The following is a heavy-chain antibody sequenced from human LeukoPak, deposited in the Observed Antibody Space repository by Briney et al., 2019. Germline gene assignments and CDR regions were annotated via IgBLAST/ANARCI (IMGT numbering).Heavy chain of an antibody. Sequence: GGSLRLSCATSGFTFRTYWMSWVRQAPGEGLEWVANISPDGSGKYYVDSVRGRFTISRDNAKSSLYLQMNSLRDEDTAVFYCVPHYYVSGLDYWGQGTLVTVSS. J-gene: IGHJ4*02. CDR2: ISPDGSGK. V-gene: IGHV3-7*01. CDR1: GFTFRTYW. CDR3: VPHYYVSGLDY. D-gene: IGHD3-10*02.